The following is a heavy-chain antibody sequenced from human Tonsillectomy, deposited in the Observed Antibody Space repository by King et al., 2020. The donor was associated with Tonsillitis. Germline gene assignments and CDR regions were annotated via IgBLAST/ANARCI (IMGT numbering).Heavy chain of an antibody. CDR2: IYHSGNT. J-gene: IGHJ4*02. V-gene: IGHV4-38-2*02. Sequence: LQLQESGPGLVKPSETLSLTCTVSGYSISNGYYWGWIRQPPGKGLEWIGNIYHSGNTYYNPSLKSRVTISVDTSKNQFSLKLSSVTAADTAVYYWARETHFGSSGWYFDYWGQGTLVTVSS. D-gene: IGHD6-19*01. CDR1: GYSISNGYY. CDR3: ARETHFGSSGWYFDY.